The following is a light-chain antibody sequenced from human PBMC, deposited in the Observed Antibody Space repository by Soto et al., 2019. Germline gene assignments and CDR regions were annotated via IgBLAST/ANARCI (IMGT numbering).Light chain of an antibody. CDR3: QQSYSAPYT. Sequence: DIQMTQSPSSLSASVGDRVTITCRASQSIYSSLNWYHQKPGKAPKLLIYAASNLQSGVPSRFSGSGSGTAVTLSISSLQPEDFATYYCQQSYSAPYTFGQGTKLEIK. J-gene: IGKJ2*01. V-gene: IGKV1-39*01. CDR2: AAS. CDR1: QSIYSS.